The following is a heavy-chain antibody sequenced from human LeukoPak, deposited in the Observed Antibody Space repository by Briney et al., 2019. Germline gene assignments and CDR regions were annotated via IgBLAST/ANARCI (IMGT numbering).Heavy chain of an antibody. D-gene: IGHD4-17*01. V-gene: IGHV1-18*01. J-gene: IGHJ4*02. CDR2: ISTYTGSS. CDR3: ARTMTTMTTHGELDF. Sequence: ASVRVSCKASGYTFSSYVLTWVRQAPGQGLEWMGMISTYTGSSNYAQKFQGRVTMTTDTSTSTAYMELRSLSSNDTAVYYCARTMTTMTTHGELDFWGQGTLVTVSS. CDR1: GYTFSSYV.